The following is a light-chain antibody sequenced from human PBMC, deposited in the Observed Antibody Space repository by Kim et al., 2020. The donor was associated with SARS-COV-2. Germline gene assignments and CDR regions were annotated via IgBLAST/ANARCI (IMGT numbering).Light chain of an antibody. V-gene: IGKV1-39*01. CDR2: AAS. CDR1: QSISSY. Sequence: DIQMTQSPSSLSASVGDRVTITCRASQSISSYLNWYQQKPGKAPKLLIYAASSLQSGVPSRFSGSGSGTDFTPTISSLHPEYYTIYACQQTYTTLSYTDGKGTELE. J-gene: IGKJ2*01. CDR3: QQTYTTLSYT.